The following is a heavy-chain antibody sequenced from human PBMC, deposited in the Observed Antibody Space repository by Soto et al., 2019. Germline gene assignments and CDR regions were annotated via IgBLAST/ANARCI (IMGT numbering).Heavy chain of an antibody. CDR1: GFTFSSYA. CDR2: ISGSGGST. CDR3: AKVPGEGSSTSCRRYYFDY. Sequence: PGGSLRLSCAASGFTFSSYAMSWVRQAPGKGLEWVSAISGSGGSTYYADSVKGRFTISRDNSKNTLYLQMNSLRAEDTAVYYCAKVPGEGSSTSCRRYYFDYWGQGTLVTGSS. V-gene: IGHV3-23*01. D-gene: IGHD2-2*01. J-gene: IGHJ4*02.